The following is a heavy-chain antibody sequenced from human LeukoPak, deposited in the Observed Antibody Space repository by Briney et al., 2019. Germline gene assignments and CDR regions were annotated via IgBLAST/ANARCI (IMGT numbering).Heavy chain of an antibody. CDR1: GGSISSSSYY. CDR3: ASAPSGAGKEYFDY. V-gene: IGHV4-39*07. Sequence: SETLSLTCTVSGGSISSSSYYWGWIRQPPGKGLEWIGSIYYSGSTYYNPSLKSRVTISVDTSKNQFSLKLSSVTAADTAVYYCASAPSGAGKEYFDYWGQGTLVTVSS. D-gene: IGHD6-19*01. CDR2: IYYSGST. J-gene: IGHJ4*02.